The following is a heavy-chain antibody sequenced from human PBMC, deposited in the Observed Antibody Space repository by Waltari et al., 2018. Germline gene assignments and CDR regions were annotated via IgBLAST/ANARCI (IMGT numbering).Heavy chain of an antibody. CDR3: ARDPEGGNAHPRSPAPSDY. D-gene: IGHD1-26*01. CDR1: GFTFSSYS. V-gene: IGHV3-21*01. CDR2: ISSSSSYI. Sequence: EVQLVESGGGLVKPGGSLRLSCAASGFTFSSYSMNWVRQAPGKGREWVSSISSSSSYIYYADSVKGRFTISRDNAKNSLYLQMNSLRAEDTAVYYCARDPEGGNAHPRSPAPSDYWGQGTLVTVSS. J-gene: IGHJ4*02.